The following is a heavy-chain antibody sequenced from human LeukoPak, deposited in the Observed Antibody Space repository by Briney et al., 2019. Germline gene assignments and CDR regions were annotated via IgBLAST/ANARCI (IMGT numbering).Heavy chain of an antibody. CDR1: GFTFSDYY. CDR2: ISSSGNAI. D-gene: IGHD1-26*01. V-gene: IGHV3-11*04. CDR3: ARDPYSGNYGAYYYYYMDV. Sequence: GGSLRLSCAASGFTFSDYYMSWIRQAPGKGLEWVSYISSSGNAIYYADSVRGRFTISRDNAKNSLYLQMDSLRVEDTAEYYCARDPYSGNYGAYYYYYMDVWGKGTTVTVSS. J-gene: IGHJ6*03.